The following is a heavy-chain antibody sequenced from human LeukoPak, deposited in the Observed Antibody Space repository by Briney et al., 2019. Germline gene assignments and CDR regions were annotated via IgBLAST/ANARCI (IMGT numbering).Heavy chain of an antibody. CDR1: GYTFTSYG. CDR3: ARDDCSSTSCYSLSWFDP. Sequence: ASVKVSCKASGYTFTSYGISWVRQAPGQGLGWMGWISAYNGNTNYAQKLQGRVTMTTDTSTSTAYMELRSLRSDGTAVYYCARDDCSSTSCYSLSWFDPWGQGTLVTVSS. D-gene: IGHD2-2*02. V-gene: IGHV1-18*01. J-gene: IGHJ5*02. CDR2: ISAYNGNT.